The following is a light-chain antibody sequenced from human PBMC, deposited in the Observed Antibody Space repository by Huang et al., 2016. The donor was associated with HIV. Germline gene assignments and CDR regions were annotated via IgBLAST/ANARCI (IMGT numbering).Light chain of an antibody. CDR2: AAS. J-gene: IGKJ1*01. CDR1: HNINTN. V-gene: IGKV3-15*01. CDR3: QQYNDWPRS. Sequence: EIVMTQSPGTLSVAPGERATLSCRASHNINTNLAWFQQKPGQAPRRLIYAASTRTADFPARCSGSGSRTEVTLTISSLQSEDIAVYYCQQYNDWPRSFGQGTKVEIK.